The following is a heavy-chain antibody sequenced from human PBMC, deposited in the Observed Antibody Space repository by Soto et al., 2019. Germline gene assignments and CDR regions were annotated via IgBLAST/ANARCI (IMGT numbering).Heavy chain of an antibody. V-gene: IGHV3-23*01. J-gene: IGHJ4*02. CDR3: AKDRHPDGIWTFDY. Sequence: PGGALRLSCAASGFSFCGYTMNWVRQAQGKGLEWISGINGGGGTTYYADSVKGRFTISRDDSKNILYLQMNSPRAEDTAIYYCAKDRHPDGIWTFDYWGRGTLVTVSS. D-gene: IGHD3-9*01. CDR2: INGGGGTT. CDR1: GFSFCGYT.